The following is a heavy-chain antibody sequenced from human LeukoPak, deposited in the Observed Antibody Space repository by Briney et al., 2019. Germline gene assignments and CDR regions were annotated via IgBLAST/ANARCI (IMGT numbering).Heavy chain of an antibody. CDR3: ARRYYDSSGYYAEYFQH. J-gene: IGHJ1*01. Sequence: SETLSLTCTVSGGSISSSSYYWGWIRQPPGKGLEWIGSIYYSGSTYYNPSLKSRVTISVDTSKNQFSLKLSSVTAADTAVYYCARRYYDSSGYYAEYFQHWGQGTLVTVSS. CDR1: GGSISSSSYY. CDR2: IYYSGST. V-gene: IGHV4-39*07. D-gene: IGHD3-22*01.